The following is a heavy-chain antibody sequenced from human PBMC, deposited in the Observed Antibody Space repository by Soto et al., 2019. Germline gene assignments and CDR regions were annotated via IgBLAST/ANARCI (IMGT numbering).Heavy chain of an antibody. CDR1: GFTFSSYA. D-gene: IGHD2-15*01. CDR2: ISGGGGST. Sequence: PGGSLRLSCAASGFTFSSYAMSWVRQAPGKGLEWVSGISGGGGSTYYADSVKGRFTISRDNSKNTLSLQMISLRPEDTGVYYCAKALDVVMVLSATRGLDVWGQGTTVTVSS. V-gene: IGHV3-23*01. CDR3: AKALDVVMVLSATRGLDV. J-gene: IGHJ6*02.